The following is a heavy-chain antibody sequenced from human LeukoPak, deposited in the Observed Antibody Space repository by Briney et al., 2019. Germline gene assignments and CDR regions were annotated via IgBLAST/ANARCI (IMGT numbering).Heavy chain of an antibody. Sequence: SETLSLTCTVSGGSISSSSYYWGWIRQPPGKGLEWIGSIYYSGSTYYNPSLKSRVTISVDTSKNQFSLKLSSVTAADTAVYYCAREVYSRYYFDYWGQGTLVTVSS. CDR1: GGSISSSSYY. CDR3: AREVYSRYYFDY. CDR2: IYYSGST. V-gene: IGHV4-39*07. D-gene: IGHD4-11*01. J-gene: IGHJ4*02.